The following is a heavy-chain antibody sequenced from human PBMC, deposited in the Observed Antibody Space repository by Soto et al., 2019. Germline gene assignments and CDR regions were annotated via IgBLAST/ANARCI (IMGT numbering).Heavy chain of an antibody. CDR3: ARHLTYCSTGSCYSDFPYYGMDV. V-gene: IGHV4-39*01. CDR2: IFYSGST. Sequence: SETLSLTCTVSGGSISSSSYYWGWIRQPRGKELEWIGSIFYSGSTYYNPSLKSRVTISVNTSKNQFSLKLSSVTAADTAVYYCARHLTYCSTGSCYSDFPYYGMDVWGQGTTVTVSS. D-gene: IGHD2-15*01. J-gene: IGHJ6*02. CDR1: GGSISSSSYY.